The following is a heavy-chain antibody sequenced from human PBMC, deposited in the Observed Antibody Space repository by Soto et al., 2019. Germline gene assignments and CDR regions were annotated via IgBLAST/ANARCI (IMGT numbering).Heavy chain of an antibody. CDR1: GYSFTSYW. D-gene: IGHD6-6*01. CDR3: ARQGSSVGYYYYGMDV. V-gene: IGHV5-51*01. CDR2: IYPGDSDT. J-gene: IGHJ6*02. Sequence: GESLKISCKGSGYSFTSYWLDWVRQMPGKGLEWVVIIYPGDSDTRYSPSFQGQVTISADKSISTAYLQWSSLKASDTAMYYCARQGSSVGYYYYGMDVWGQGTTVTVSS.